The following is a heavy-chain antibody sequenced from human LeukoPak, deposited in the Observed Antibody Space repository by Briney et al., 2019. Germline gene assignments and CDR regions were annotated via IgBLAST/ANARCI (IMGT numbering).Heavy chain of an antibody. CDR3: GMDPNGDYIGAFDF. J-gene: IGHJ3*01. CDR1: GFTFSSYA. Sequence: GGSLRLSCAASGFTFSSYAMSWVRQAPEKGLEWVSSITGSGAHASYADSVKGRFTISRDNSKNRLYLQMNSLRVDDTAVYYCGMDPNGDYIGAFDFRGQGTMVTVSS. CDR2: ITGSGAHA. D-gene: IGHD4-17*01. V-gene: IGHV3-23*01.